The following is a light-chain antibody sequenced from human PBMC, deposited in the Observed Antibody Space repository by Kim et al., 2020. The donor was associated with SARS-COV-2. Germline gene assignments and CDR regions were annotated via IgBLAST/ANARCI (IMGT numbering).Light chain of an antibody. Sequence: EIVMTQSPATLSVSPGERATLSCRASQNINSDLVWYQQKPGQAPRLLVYGASTRASGIPARFSGSGSGTEFTLTISSLQSEDFAVYHCQHYKEWPYTFGQGTKLEI. V-gene: IGKV3-15*01. CDR3: QHYKEWPYT. CDR1: QNINSD. CDR2: GAS. J-gene: IGKJ2*01.